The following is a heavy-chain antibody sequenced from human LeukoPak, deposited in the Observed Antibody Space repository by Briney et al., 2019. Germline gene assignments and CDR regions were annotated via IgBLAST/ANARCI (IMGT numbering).Heavy chain of an antibody. J-gene: IGHJ4*02. Sequence: GASVKVSCKASGYTFTSYAMHWVRQAPGQRLEWTGWINAGNGNTKYSQKFQGRVTITRDTSASTAYMELSSLRSEDTAVYYCARSTQGDGSDYWGQGTLVTVSS. CDR1: GYTFTSYA. CDR3: ARSTQGDGSDY. V-gene: IGHV1-3*01. CDR2: INAGNGNT.